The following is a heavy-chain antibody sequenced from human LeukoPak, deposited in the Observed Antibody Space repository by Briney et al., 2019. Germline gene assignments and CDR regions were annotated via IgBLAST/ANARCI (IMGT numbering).Heavy chain of an antibody. CDR3: AKGDSSGLQYYSDY. Sequence: GGSLRLSCAASGFTFDDYAMHWVRQAPGKGLEWVSGISWNSGSIGYADSVKGRFTISRDNAKNSLYLQMNSLRAEDTALYYCAKGDSSGLQYYSDYWGQGTLVTVSS. CDR2: ISWNSGSI. D-gene: IGHD3-22*01. CDR1: GFTFDDYA. J-gene: IGHJ4*02. V-gene: IGHV3-9*01.